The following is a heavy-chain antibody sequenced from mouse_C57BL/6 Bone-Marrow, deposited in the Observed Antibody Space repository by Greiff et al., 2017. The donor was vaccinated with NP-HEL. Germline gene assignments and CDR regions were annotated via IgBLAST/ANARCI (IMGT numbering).Heavy chain of an antibody. V-gene: IGHV1-77*01. CDR2: IGPGSGST. D-gene: IGHD2-4*01. CDR3: ASFYYDSLYWYFDV. CDR1: GYTFTDYY. Sequence: QVQLQQSGAELVKPGASVKISCKASGYTFTDYYLNWVKQRPGQGLEWIGKIGPGSGSTYYNEKFKGKATLTADKSSSTAYMQLSSLTSEDSAVYFCASFYYDSLYWYFDVWGTGTTVTVSS. J-gene: IGHJ1*03.